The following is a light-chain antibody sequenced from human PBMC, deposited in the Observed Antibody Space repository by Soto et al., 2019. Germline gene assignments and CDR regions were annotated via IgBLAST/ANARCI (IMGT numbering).Light chain of an antibody. CDR2: AND. CDR3: AAWDDVLNGYV. CDR1: RSNIGGNA. V-gene: IGLV1-44*01. J-gene: IGLJ1*01. Sequence: QSVLTQPPSMSGTPGQRVTISCSGSRSNIGGNAVTWYQQVPGTAPRLLIYANDQRPSGVPDRFSGSKSGTSASLAISGLQSEDEAEYYCAAWDDVLNGYVFGTGTKLTVL.